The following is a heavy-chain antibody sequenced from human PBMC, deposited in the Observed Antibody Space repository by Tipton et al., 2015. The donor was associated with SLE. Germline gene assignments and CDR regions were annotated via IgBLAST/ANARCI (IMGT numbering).Heavy chain of an antibody. D-gene: IGHD3-22*01. CDR3: ARGENYDSSGYYFRFDY. CDR1: GGSISSSNW. J-gene: IGHJ4*02. V-gene: IGHV4-4*02. Sequence: GSLRLSCAVSGGSISSSNWWSWVRQPPGKGLEWIGEINHSGSTNYNPSLKSRVTISVDTSKNQFSLKLSSVTAADTAVYYCARGENYDSSGYYFRFDYWGQGTLVTVSS. CDR2: INHSGST.